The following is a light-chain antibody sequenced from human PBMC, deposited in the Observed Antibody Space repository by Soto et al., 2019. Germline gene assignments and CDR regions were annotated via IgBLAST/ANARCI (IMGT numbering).Light chain of an antibody. V-gene: IGLV1-40*01. CDR3: QSDESSVV. CDR2: GNS. J-gene: IGLJ2*01. Sequence: QSVLTQPPSVSGAPGQRVTISCTGSSSNIGAGYDVHWYQQLPGTAPKLIIYGNSNRPSGVPYRFSSSKSGTSASPAITGLQAADESDYYCQSDESSVVFGGGTKLTVL. CDR1: SSNIGAGYD.